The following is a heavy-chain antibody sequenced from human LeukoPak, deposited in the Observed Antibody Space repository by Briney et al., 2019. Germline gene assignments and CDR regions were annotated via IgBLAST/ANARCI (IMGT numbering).Heavy chain of an antibody. CDR3: ARPHYSSGWYYFDY. J-gene: IGHJ4*02. CDR2: IYYSGST. Sequence: SETLSLTCTVSGGSISSSSYSWGWIRQPPGKGLEWIGSIYYSGSTYYNPSLKSRVTISVDTSKNQFSLKLSSVTAADTAVYYCARPHYSSGWYYFDYWGQGTLVTVSS. D-gene: IGHD6-19*01. CDR1: GGSISSSSYS. V-gene: IGHV4-39*01.